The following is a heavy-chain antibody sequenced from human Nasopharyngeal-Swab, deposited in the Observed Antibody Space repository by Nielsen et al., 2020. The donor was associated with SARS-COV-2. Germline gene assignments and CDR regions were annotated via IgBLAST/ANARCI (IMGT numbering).Heavy chain of an antibody. CDR3: TRCGGSCYTGKDY. CDR2: IRSKGNSYAT. J-gene: IGHJ4*02. CDR1: GFIFSDSA. V-gene: IGHV3-73*01. D-gene: IGHD2-15*01. Sequence: GESLKISCAASGFIFSDSAIHWVRQASGKGLEWVGRIRSKGNSYATAYAASVKGRFTISRDDSKNTAYLQMNSLITEDTAVYYCTRCGGSCYTGKDYWGQGTLVIVSS.